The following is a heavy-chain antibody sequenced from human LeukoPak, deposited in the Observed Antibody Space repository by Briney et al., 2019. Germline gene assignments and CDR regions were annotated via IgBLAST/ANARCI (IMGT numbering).Heavy chain of an antibody. CDR1: GGTFSSYA. CDR3: VSGSYAGSLDY. J-gene: IGHJ4*02. Sequence: SVKVSCKASGGTFSSYAISWVRQAPGQGLEWMGGIIPIFGTANYAQKFQGRVTMTRNTSISTAYMELSSLRSEDTAVYYCVSGSYAGSLDYWGQGTLVTVSS. V-gene: IGHV1-69*05. CDR2: IIPIFGTA. D-gene: IGHD1-26*01.